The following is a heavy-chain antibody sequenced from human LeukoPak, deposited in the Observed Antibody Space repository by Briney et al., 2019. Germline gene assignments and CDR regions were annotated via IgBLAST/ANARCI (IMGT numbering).Heavy chain of an antibody. D-gene: IGHD6-19*01. Sequence: GGSLRLSCAASGFTFSSYWMHWVRQAPGKGLVWVSRINSDGSSTSYADSVKGRFTISRDNAKNTLYLQMNSLRAEDTAVYYCARVVAVAVDYYYYMDVWGKGTTVTISS. V-gene: IGHV3-74*01. CDR1: GFTFSSYW. CDR2: INSDGSST. CDR3: ARVVAVAVDYYYYMDV. J-gene: IGHJ6*03.